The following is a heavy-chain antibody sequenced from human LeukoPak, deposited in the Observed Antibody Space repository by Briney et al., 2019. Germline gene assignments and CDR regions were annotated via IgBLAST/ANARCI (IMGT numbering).Heavy chain of an antibody. Sequence: PGGSLRLSCVGSGFTFSRYWMSWVRQAPGKGLEWVAKIKVEGSEIYSVDSVKGRFTISRDNAKNSLYLQMSSLRSEGTAVYYYARARIDYWGQGTLVTVSS. CDR2: IKVEGSEI. CDR3: ARARIDY. V-gene: IGHV3-7*04. J-gene: IGHJ4*02. CDR1: GFTFSRYW.